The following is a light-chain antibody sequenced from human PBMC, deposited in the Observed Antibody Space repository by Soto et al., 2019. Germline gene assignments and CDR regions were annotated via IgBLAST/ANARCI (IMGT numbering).Light chain of an antibody. J-gene: IGLJ1*01. V-gene: IGLV2-8*01. CDR2: EVN. CDR1: SSDVGGYKY. Sequence: QSVLTQPPSASGSPGQSVTISCTGTSSDVGGYKYVSWYQQHPGKAPKLMIFEVNKRPSGVPDRFSGSKSGNTASLTVSGLQAEDEADYYCSSYAGINNLGVFGTGTKGPS. CDR3: SSYAGINNLGV.